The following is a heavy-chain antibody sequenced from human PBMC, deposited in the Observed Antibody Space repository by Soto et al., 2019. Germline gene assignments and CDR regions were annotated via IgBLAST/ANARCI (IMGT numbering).Heavy chain of an antibody. CDR3: ARHRYFRRYYGVDV. CDR2: IYYSGST. CDR1: GGSISSSSYY. Sequence: KTSETLSLTCTVSGGSISSSSYYWGWIRQPPGKGLEWIGSIYYSGSTYYNPSLKSRVTISVDTSKNQFSLKLSSVTAADTAVYYCARHRYFRRYYGVDVWGQGTTVTVSS. D-gene: IGHD3-16*02. V-gene: IGHV4-39*01. J-gene: IGHJ6*02.